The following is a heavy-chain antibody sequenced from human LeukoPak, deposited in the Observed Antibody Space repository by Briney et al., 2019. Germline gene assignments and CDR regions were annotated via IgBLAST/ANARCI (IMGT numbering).Heavy chain of an antibody. D-gene: IGHD2-2*02. CDR3: ASDLQVVPAAIMGGPYYYYMDV. V-gene: IGHV1-8*02. CDR2: MNPNSGNT. J-gene: IGHJ6*03. CDR1: GYTFTSYD. Sequence: GASVKVSCKASGYTFTSYDINWVRQATGQGLEWMGWMNPNSGNTGYAQKFQGRVTMTRDTSISTAYMELSRLRSDDTAVYYCASDLQVVPAAIMGGPYYYYMDVWGKGTTVTVSS.